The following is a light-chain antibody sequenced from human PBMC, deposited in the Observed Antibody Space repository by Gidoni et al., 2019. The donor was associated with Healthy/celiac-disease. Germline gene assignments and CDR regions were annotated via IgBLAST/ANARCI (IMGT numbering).Light chain of an antibody. CDR3: QQSYSTPWT. J-gene: IGKJ1*01. V-gene: IGKV1-39*01. CDR2: AAS. CDR1: QSISSY. Sequence: IQMTQSPSSLSASVGDRVTITCGASQSISSYLNWYQQKPGKAPKLLIYAASSLQSGVPSRFSGSGSGTDFTLTISSLQPEDFATYYCQQSYSTPWTFGQGTKVEIK.